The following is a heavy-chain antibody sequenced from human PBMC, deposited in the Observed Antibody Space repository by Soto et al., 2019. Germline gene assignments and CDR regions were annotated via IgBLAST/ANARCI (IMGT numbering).Heavy chain of an antibody. CDR3: ARDNYGDYVLGLDPTGDYYYYYMDV. CDR2: IYYSGST. V-gene: IGHV4-59*01. Sequence: QVQLQESGPGLVKPSETLSLTCTVSGGSISSYYWSWIRQPPGKGLEWIGYIYYSGSTNYNPSLRSRVTKSVDTSQNQFSLKLSSVTAADTAVYYCARDNYGDYVLGLDPTGDYYYYYMDVWGKGTTVTVSS. D-gene: IGHD4-17*01. J-gene: IGHJ6*03. CDR1: GGSISSYY.